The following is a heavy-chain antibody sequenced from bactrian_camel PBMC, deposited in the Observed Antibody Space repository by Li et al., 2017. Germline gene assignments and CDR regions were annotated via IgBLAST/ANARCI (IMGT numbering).Heavy chain of an antibody. CDR3: GADPRPLCLIAGTAYENTN. CDR1: GYDYMRYC. D-gene: IGHD6*01. V-gene: IGHV3S1*01. J-gene: IGHJ4*01. CDR2: LYTGGSNT. Sequence: HVQLVESGGGSVQAGGSLRLSCSASGYDYMRYCMAWFRQTPGKGREGVAALYTGGSNTYYSESVKGRFTISRDRVNGSLDLQMNSLKPEDTGMYYCGADPRPLCLIAGTAYENTNWGQGTQVTVS.